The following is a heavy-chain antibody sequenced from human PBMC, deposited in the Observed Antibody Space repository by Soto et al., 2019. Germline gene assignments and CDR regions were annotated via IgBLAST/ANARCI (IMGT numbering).Heavy chain of an antibody. CDR1: GFIFTNYA. CDR2: IGGRGNSA. V-gene: IGHV3-23*01. Sequence: GGSLRLSCAASGFIFTNYAMNWVRQAQGKGLEWVSVIGGRGNSAYYADSVQGRFTIYRDNSKNTLSLQMSSLTTDDTTIYYCVRAGRGCLDLWGRGTRGTVS. J-gene: IGHJ3*01. D-gene: IGHD6-19*01. CDR3: VRAGRGCLDL.